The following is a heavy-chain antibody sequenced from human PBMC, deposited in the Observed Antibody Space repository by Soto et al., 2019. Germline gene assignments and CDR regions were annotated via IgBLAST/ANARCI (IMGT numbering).Heavy chain of an antibody. CDR3: ARRGSVSYYDY. Sequence: EVQLLESGGGLVQPGGSLRLSCAASGFTFSSYAMRWVRQAPVKGLEWVSAISGSGGSTYYADSVKGRFTISRDNSKNTLYLQMNSLRADDTAVYSCARRGSVSYYDYWGQGTLVTVSS. V-gene: IGHV3-23*01. CDR1: GFTFSSYA. D-gene: IGHD6-19*01. CDR2: ISGSGGST. J-gene: IGHJ4*02.